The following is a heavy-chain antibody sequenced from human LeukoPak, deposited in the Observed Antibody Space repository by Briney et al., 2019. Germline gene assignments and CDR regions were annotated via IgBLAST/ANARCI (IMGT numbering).Heavy chain of an antibody. CDR2: IDPNSGST. CDR1: RYTFTAYY. J-gene: IGHJ4*02. Sequence: ASVKLSCKASRYTFTAYYMHWVRQAPGQGLESMGWIDPNSGSTKYAQKFQGRVTMTRDTSITTAYMELSRLTSDDTAVYYCARGPNHYGSGRDFFDDWGQGTPVTVSS. V-gene: IGHV1-2*02. CDR3: ARGPNHYGSGRDFFDD. D-gene: IGHD3-10*01.